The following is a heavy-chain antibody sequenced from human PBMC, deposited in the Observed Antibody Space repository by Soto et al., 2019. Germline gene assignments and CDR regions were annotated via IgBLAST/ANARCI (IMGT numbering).Heavy chain of an antibody. CDR2: ITPIINIA. V-gene: IGHV1-69*02. Sequence: ASVKVSCKASGGTFSSYTINWVRQAPGQGLEWMGRITPIINIANYAQKFQGRVTITADKVTSTAYMELSSLRSEDTAVYYCARAFTIQEGSDVWGQGTMVTVSS. D-gene: IGHD3-3*01. J-gene: IGHJ3*01. CDR1: GGTFSSYT. CDR3: ARAFTIQEGSDV.